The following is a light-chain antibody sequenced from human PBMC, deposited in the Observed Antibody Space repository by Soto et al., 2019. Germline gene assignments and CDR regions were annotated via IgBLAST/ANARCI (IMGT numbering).Light chain of an antibody. CDR3: HQRINWPPIT. Sequence: IVLTQSPGTLSLSPGERATLSCRASQSVRNDFAWYQQKPGQPPRLLIYDASNRATGIPARFSGSGSGTEYPLTIISLEAEDFAIYYCHQRINWPPITFCQGTRLEIK. V-gene: IGKV3-11*01. CDR1: QSVRND. CDR2: DAS. J-gene: IGKJ5*01.